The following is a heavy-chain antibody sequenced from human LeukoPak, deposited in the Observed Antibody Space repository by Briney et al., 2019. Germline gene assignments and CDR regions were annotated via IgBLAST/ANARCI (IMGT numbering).Heavy chain of an antibody. D-gene: IGHD6-13*01. Sequence: PGGSLRLSCAASGFTFSSYEMNWVRKAPGKGLEWGSYISSSGSTIYYADSVKGRFTISRDNAKNSLYLQMNSLRAEDTAVYYCARDTRIKQLVGNDYWGQGTLVTVSS. CDR3: ARDTRIKQLVGNDY. V-gene: IGHV3-48*03. J-gene: IGHJ4*02. CDR1: GFTFSSYE. CDR2: ISSSGSTI.